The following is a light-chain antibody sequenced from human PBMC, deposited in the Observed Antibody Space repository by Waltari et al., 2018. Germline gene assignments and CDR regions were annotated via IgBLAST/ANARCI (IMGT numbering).Light chain of an antibody. CDR3: LSYTTTGTWV. V-gene: IGLV2-14*03. J-gene: IGLJ2*01. CDR2: DDS. Sequence: QSALTQPASVSGSPGQSIIISCTGTSSDIGRYNYVSWFQHHPGNVPKVVICDDSGRPSGFSKRFSVSKSGNTASLTISGLQAEDEADYYCLSYTTTGTWVFGGGTKLTVL. CDR1: SSDIGRYNY.